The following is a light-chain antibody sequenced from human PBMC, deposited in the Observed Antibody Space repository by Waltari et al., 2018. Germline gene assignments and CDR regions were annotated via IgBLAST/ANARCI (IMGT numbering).Light chain of an antibody. V-gene: IGLV2-23*02. CDR3: CSYAGSGSSVV. J-gene: IGLJ2*01. CDR1: SSDVGNYNL. CDR2: VVS. Sequence: QSALTQPASVSGSPGQSITISCTGTSSDVGNYNLFSWYQQHPGKAPKLIIYVVSQRPSGVSNRFSGSKSGTTASLTISGLQAEDEADFYCCSYAGSGSSVVFGGGTKLTVL.